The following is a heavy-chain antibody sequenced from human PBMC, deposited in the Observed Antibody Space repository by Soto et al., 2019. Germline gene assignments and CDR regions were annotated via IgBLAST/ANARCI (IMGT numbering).Heavy chain of an antibody. Sequence: ASVKVSCKASGYTFTGYHMHWVRQAPGQGPEWMGWINPHSGDTHYALKFLGRVTMTKDTSISTAYMDLSGLTSDDTAVYYCATGDSSGYLAISDFWGLGTLVTVSS. D-gene: IGHD5-12*01. CDR2: INPHSGDT. V-gene: IGHV1-2*02. CDR3: ATGDSSGYLAISDF. CDR1: GYTFTGYH. J-gene: IGHJ4*02.